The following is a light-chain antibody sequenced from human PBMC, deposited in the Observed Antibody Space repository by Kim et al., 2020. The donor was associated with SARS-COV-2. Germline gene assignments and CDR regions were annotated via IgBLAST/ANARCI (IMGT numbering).Light chain of an antibody. CDR1: SSNIGAGYH. CDR2: GNS. V-gene: IGLV1-40*01. Sequence: GVTISCTGSSSNIGAGYHVHWYQQLPGTAPKLLIYGNSNRPSGVPDRFSGSKSGTSASLAITGLQTEDEADYYCQSYDSSLSSYVFGTGTKVTVL. J-gene: IGLJ1*01. CDR3: QSYDSSLSSYV.